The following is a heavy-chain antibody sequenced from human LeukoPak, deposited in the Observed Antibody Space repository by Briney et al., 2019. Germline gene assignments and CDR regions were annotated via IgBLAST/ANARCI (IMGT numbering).Heavy chain of an antibody. Sequence: GGSLRLSCAVPGFTFSNFWMSWVRQAPGRGLEWVANIHPEGNEKYHVESVRGRFTISRDNTKDLLFLQMNGLRVEDTAVYYCARGDDFSGDHWGQGTLVTVSS. CDR3: ARGDDFSGDH. D-gene: IGHD1-1*01. CDR2: IHPEGNEK. V-gene: IGHV3-7*04. CDR1: GFTFSNFW. J-gene: IGHJ4*02.